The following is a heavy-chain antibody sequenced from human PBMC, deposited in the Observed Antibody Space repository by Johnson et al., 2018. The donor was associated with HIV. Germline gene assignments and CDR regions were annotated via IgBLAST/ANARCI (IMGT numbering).Heavy chain of an antibody. CDR1: GFTFNNAW. V-gene: IGHV3-7*01. J-gene: IGHJ3*01. CDR3: ASLSDDAFDF. Sequence: VQLVESGGGLVKPGGSLRLSCAASGFTFNNAWMTWVRQAPGKGLEWVANIKEDGSEKYYVDSVKGRFTISRDNSRNTLYLQMSSLRPEDTAVYYCASLSDDAFDFWGQGTMVIVSS. CDR2: IKEDGSEK.